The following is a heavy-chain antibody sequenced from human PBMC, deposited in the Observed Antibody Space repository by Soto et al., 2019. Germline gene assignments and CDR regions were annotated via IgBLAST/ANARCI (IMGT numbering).Heavy chain of an antibody. CDR2: ISAYNGNT. V-gene: IGHV1-18*01. CDR3: STPAPPMDF. CDR1: GYTFTSYG. D-gene: IGHD2-2*01. Sequence: QVQLVQSGAEVKKPGASVKVSCKASGYTFTSYGISWVRQAPGQGLEWMGWISAYNGNTKYAKKPQGRVTMTTDTSKSTAHMELTGRRSDDKSVSDCSTPAPPMDFWGKGTTVTVSS. J-gene: IGHJ6*04.